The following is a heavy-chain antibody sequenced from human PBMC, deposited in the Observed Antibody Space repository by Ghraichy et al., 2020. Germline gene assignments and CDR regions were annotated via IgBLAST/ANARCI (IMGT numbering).Heavy chain of an antibody. V-gene: IGHV4-31*03. CDR2: TFHSGNT. CDR1: GGAISSGGYY. CDR3: AKDHSSTPGQMDV. D-gene: IGHD6-19*01. Sequence: SETLSLTCTVSGGAISSGGYYWSWIRQRPGKGLEWIGYTFHSGNTYYNPSLRSRVTISADTSKNQFSLRVSSVTAADMAVYYCAKDHSSTPGQMDVWGQGTTVTVSS. J-gene: IGHJ6*02.